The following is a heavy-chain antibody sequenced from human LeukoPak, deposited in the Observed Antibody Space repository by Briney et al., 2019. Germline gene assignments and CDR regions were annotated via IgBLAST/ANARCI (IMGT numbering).Heavy chain of an antibody. D-gene: IGHD1-26*01. CDR3: ARDGELGAFDI. J-gene: IGHJ3*02. CDR1: GFTFSSHA. CDR2: ISTGSTDK. Sequence: GGSLRLSCTGSGFTFSSHAFNWVRQAPGKGLEWVSSISTGSTDKYYTDSVKGRFTLSRDNAKSSLYLQLNSLRAEDTAVYYCARDGELGAFDIWGQGTMVTVSS. V-gene: IGHV3-21*01.